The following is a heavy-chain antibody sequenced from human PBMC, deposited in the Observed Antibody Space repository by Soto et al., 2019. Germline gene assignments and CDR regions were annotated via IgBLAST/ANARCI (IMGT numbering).Heavy chain of an antibody. Sequence: EVQLLESGGGLVQPGGSLRLSCAASGFTFSSYAISWVRQAPEKGLEWVSVISGSGDSTYYADSVKGRFTISRDNSKNTLYLQMNSLRAEDTAVYYCARRGSGGWFDPWGQGTLVSVSS. CDR1: GFTFSSYA. J-gene: IGHJ5*02. CDR3: ARRGSGGWFDP. D-gene: IGHD3-16*01. CDR2: ISGSGDST. V-gene: IGHV3-23*01.